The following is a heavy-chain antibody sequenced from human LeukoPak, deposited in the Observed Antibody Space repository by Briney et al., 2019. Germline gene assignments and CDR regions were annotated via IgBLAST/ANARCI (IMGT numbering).Heavy chain of an antibody. D-gene: IGHD3-10*01. V-gene: IGHV3-7*01. CDR1: XFTFXSXX. CDR2: XXQDGSEK. CDR3: ARDWTYYYGSGSYYYGRSYYFDY. J-gene: IGHJ4*02. Sequence: LXXXXAAXXFTFXSXXMSWVRXAPGXXLEXXXXXXQDGSEKYYVDSVKGRFTISRDNAKNSLYLQMNSLRAEDTAVYYCARDWTYYYGSGSYYYGRSYYFDYWGQGTLVTVSS.